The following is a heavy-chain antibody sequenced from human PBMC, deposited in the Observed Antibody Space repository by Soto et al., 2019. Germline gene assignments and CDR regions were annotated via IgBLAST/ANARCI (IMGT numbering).Heavy chain of an antibody. CDR1: GFTFSSHG. D-gene: IGHD6-19*01. CDR2: IWYDGSNK. CDR3: ARKVAGTRNYGTDV. J-gene: IGHJ6*02. Sequence: PGGSLRLSCAASGFTFSSHGMHWVRQAPGKGLEWVAVIWYDGSNKYYADSVKGRFTISRDNSKNTLYLQMNSLRAEDTAVYYCARKVAGTRNYGTDVWGQGTTVTVSS. V-gene: IGHV3-33*01.